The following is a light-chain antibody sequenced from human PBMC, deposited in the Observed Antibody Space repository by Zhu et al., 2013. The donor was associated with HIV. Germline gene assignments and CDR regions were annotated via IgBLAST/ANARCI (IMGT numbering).Light chain of an antibody. Sequence: AIQMTQSPSSLSASVGDRVTITCRASQGIRTDLAWYQHEPGKAPRLLIYAASTLQTGVPSRFSGSGSGTEFTLTISSLQPEDFATYYCQQLKTYPRSFGQGTKVEI. CDR2: AAS. CDR3: QQLKTYPRS. V-gene: IGKV1-6*01. CDR1: QGIRTD. J-gene: IGKJ2*01.